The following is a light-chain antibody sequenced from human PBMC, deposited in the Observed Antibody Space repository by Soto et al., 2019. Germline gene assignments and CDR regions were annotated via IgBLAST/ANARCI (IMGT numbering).Light chain of an antibody. J-gene: IGKJ4*01. V-gene: IGKV3-11*01. Sequence: ETVLTQSPATLSLSPGEGATLSCRASQSVSSFLAWYQQKPGQAPRLLIYDASNRATGIPARFSGSGSGTDFTLTISSLEPEDFAVYYCQQHTNWSLTFGGGTKVEIK. CDR3: QQHTNWSLT. CDR2: DAS. CDR1: QSVSSF.